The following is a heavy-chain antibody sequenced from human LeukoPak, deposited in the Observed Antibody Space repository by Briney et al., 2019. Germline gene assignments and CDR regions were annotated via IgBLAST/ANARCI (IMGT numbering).Heavy chain of an antibody. D-gene: IGHD6-19*01. J-gene: IGHJ4*02. Sequence: GGSLRLSCAASGFTFSSYGMHWVRQAPGKGLEWVAVISYDGSNKYYADSVKGRFTISRDNSKNTLYLQMNSLGAEDTAVYYCAKDVAHSSGWQRDYWGQGTLVTVSS. CDR3: AKDVAHSSGWQRDY. V-gene: IGHV3-30*18. CDR2: ISYDGSNK. CDR1: GFTFSSYG.